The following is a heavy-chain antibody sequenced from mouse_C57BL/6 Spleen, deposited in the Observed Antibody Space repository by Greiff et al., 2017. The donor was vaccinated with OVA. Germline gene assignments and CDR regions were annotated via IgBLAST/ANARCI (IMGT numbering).Heavy chain of an antibody. CDR1: GFTFSDYY. CDR3: ARLGGNHAMDY. J-gene: IGHJ4*01. D-gene: IGHD2-1*01. V-gene: IGHV5-12*01. Sequence: DVKLVESGGGLVQPGGSLKLSCAASGFTFSDYYMYWVRQTPEKRLEWVAYISNGGGSTYYPDTVKGRFTISRDNAKNTLYLQMSRLKSEDTAMYYCARLGGNHAMDYWGQGTSVTVSS. CDR2: ISNGGGST.